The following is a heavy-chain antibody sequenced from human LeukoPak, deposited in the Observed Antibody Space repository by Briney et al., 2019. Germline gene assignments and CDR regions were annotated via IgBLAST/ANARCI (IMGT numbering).Heavy chain of an antibody. J-gene: IGHJ5*02. D-gene: IGHD3-22*01. Sequence: ASVKVSCKASGYTFTGYYMHWVRQAPGQGLEWMGRINPNSGGTNYAQKFQGRVTMTRDTSISTAYMELSRLRSDDTAVYYCAGPRLQYYYDSSGYSSWGQGTLVTVSS. CDR1: GYTFTGYY. CDR2: INPNSGGT. CDR3: AGPRLQYYYDSSGYSS. V-gene: IGHV1-2*06.